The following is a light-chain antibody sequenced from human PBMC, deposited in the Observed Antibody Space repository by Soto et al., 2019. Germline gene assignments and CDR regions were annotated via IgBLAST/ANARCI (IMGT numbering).Light chain of an antibody. CDR2: GAS. Sequence: EIVRTQSPATLSVSPGERATLSCRASQSVSSNLAWYQQKPCQAPRLLIYGASTRATGIPARFSGSGSGTEFTLTISSLQSEDFAVYYGQQYKNWPPVTFGQGTKVDIK. V-gene: IGKV3-15*01. CDR1: QSVSSN. J-gene: IGKJ1*01. CDR3: QQYKNWPPVT.